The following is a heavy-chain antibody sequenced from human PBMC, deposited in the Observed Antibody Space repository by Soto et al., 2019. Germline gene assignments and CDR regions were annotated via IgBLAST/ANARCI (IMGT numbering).Heavy chain of an antibody. CDR2: FVPRFGST. CDR1: GGTLTSAP. Sequence: QVQLVQSGAEVKKPGSSVNVSCKASGGTLTSAPISWVRQAPGQGLEWMGGFVPRFGSTNYARKFQDRLTITADASTDTAYMELRSLRSEDTAVYYCARGFWDSPSYYGMDVWGQGTTVTVSS. D-gene: IGHD3-16*01. J-gene: IGHJ6*02. CDR3: ARGFWDSPSYYGMDV. V-gene: IGHV1-69*01.